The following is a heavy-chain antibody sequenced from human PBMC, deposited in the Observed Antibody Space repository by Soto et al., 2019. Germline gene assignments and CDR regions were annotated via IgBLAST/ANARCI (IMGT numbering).Heavy chain of an antibody. CDR1: GGTFSSYG. V-gene: IGHV1-69*06. CDR2: IIPIFGTA. CDR3: ARDSLSITVIRRALNWFDP. J-gene: IGHJ5*02. Sequence: SVKVSCKASGGTFSSYGITWVRQAPGQGLEWMGGIIPIFGTANYAQKFQGRVTITADKSTSTAYMELSRLRYEDTAVYYCARDSLSITVIRRALNWFDPLGQRTLVTVSS. D-gene: IGHD3-10*01.